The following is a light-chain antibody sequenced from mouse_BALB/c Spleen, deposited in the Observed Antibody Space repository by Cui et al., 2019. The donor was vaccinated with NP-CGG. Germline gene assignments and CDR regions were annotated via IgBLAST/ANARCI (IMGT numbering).Light chain of an antibody. CDR3: ALWYGSHWV. J-gene: IGLJ1*01. V-gene: IGLV1*01. CDR1: TGAVTTSNY. Sequence: QAVVTQESALTTSPGETVTLTFRSSTGAVTTSNYANWVQEKPDHLFTGLIGGTNNRAPGVPARFSGSLIGDKAALTITGAQTEDEAIYFCALWYGSHWVFGGGTKLTVL. CDR2: GTN.